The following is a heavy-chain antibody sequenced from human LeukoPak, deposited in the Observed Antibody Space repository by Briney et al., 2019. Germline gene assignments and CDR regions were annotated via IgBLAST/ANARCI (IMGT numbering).Heavy chain of an antibody. Sequence: SETLSLTCTVSGGSISSSSYYWGWIRQPPGKGLEWIGSIYYSGSTYHNPSLKSRVTISVDTSKNQFSLKLSSVTAADTAVYYCAREANLLRYFNWFSYYYYMDVWGKGTTVTVSS. J-gene: IGHJ6*03. CDR3: AREANLLRYFNWFSYYYYMDV. CDR1: GGSISSSSYY. V-gene: IGHV4-39*07. D-gene: IGHD3-9*01. CDR2: IYYSGST.